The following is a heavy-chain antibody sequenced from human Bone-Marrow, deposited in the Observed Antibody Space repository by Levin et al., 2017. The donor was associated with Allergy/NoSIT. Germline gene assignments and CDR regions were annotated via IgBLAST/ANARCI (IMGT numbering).Heavy chain of an antibody. CDR3: ARIREATVTTTLDY. CDR2: IYPRDSDT. V-gene: IGHV5-51*01. Sequence: GESLKISCKGSGYSFTTYWIAWVRQMPGNGLDWMGIIYPRDSDTRYSPSFQGQVTISADKSISTAYVQWSSLRASDAAIYYCARIREATVTTTLDYWGQGTLVTVSS. CDR1: GYSFTTYW. J-gene: IGHJ4*02. D-gene: IGHD4-17*01.